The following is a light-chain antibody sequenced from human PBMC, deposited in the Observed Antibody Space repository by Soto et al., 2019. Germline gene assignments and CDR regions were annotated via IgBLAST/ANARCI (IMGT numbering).Light chain of an antibody. CDR1: QNIKTY. J-gene: IGKJ1*01. CDR3: QQSFSSPPWT. CDR2: AAS. Sequence: DIQMTQSPFSLSASVGDSVTITCRASQNIKTYINWYQQKPGKAPNLLIYAASSLHSGVPSRFSGSGSGTDFTLTISSLQPEDFATYYCQQSFSSPPWTFGQGTKVEIK. V-gene: IGKV1-39*01.